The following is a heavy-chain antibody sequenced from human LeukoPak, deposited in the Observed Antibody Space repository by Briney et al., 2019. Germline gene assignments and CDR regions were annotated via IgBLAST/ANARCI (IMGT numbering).Heavy chain of an antibody. J-gene: IGHJ4*02. CDR1: GGSISSGTYY. D-gene: IGHD6-13*01. CDR2: IYQSGST. Sequence: PSQTLSHTCTVSGGSISSGTYYWSWIPQHPGKGLEWIGYIYQSGSTYYNPSLKSRVTISVETSKNQFSLKLSSVTAADTAVYYCARVAAVDPYYFDYWGQGTLVTVSS. CDR3: ARVAAVDPYYFDY. V-gene: IGHV4-31*03.